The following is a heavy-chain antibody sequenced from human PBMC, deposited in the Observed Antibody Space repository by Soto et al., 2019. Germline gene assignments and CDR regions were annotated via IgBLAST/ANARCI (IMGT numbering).Heavy chain of an antibody. CDR3: AILSN. J-gene: IGHJ4*02. CDR1: GFSVSSNY. CDR2: IYSDGTT. Sequence: GGSLRLSCAASGFSVSSNYMNWVRQAPGQGLEWLSIIYSDGTTYYADSVKGRFIISRDNFRNTLYLQMNNLRGDDTAVYYCAILSNWGQGTLVTVSS. D-gene: IGHD6-6*01. V-gene: IGHV3-53*01.